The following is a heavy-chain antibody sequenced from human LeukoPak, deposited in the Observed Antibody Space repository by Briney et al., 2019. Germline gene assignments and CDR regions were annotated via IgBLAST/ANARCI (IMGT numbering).Heavy chain of an antibody. V-gene: IGHV3-7*01. CDR2: IKQDGSEK. J-gene: IGHJ4*02. D-gene: IGHD6-6*01. Sequence: WVANIKQDGSEKYYVDSVKRRFTIYRDNAKNSLYLQMNSLRAEDTAVYYCASPWSSSPFDYWGQGTLVTVSS. CDR3: ASPWSSSPFDY.